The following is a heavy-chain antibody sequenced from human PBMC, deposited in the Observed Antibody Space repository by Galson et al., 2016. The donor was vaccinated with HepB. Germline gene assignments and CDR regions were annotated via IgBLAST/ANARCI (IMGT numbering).Heavy chain of an antibody. CDR2: ISADVDVT. J-gene: IGHJ5*02. CDR1: GFAFSTYA. V-gene: IGHV3-23*01. Sequence: SLRLSCAASGFAFSTYAMNWVRQAPGRGLEWVSTISADVDVTHYADSVRGRFTISRDNSKNTLYLQVDSLKAEDTAIYYCAKQYIHGFPVWFGPWGQGTLVTVSS. CDR3: AKQYIHGFPVWFGP. D-gene: IGHD3-10*01.